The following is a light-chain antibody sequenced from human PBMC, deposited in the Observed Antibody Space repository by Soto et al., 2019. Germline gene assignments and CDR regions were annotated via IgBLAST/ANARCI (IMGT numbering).Light chain of an antibody. V-gene: IGLV2-11*01. CDR3: CSFAGSYSYV. CDR1: SSDVGRYDY. J-gene: IGLJ1*01. CDR2: DVT. Sequence: QSALTQPRSVSGSPGQSVTISCTGTSSDVGRYDYVSWYQQHPGKAPKLIVYDVTERPSGVPDRFSGSKSGNTAPLTISGLQAEDEADYSCCSFAGSYSYVFGTGTKVTVL.